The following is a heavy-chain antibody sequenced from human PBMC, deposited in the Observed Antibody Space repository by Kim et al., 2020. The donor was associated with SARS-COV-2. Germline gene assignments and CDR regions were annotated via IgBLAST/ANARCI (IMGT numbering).Heavy chain of an antibody. D-gene: IGHD1-26*01. CDR3: ARDERIVGDNDAFDI. V-gene: IGHV3-33*01. J-gene: IGHJ3*02. Sequence: GGSLRLSCAASGFTFSSYGMHWVRQAPGKGLEWVAVIWYDGSNKYYADSVKGRFTISRDNSKNTLYLQMNSLRAEDTAVYYCARDERIVGDNDAFDIWGQGTMVTVSS. CDR1: GFTFSSYG. CDR2: IWYDGSNK.